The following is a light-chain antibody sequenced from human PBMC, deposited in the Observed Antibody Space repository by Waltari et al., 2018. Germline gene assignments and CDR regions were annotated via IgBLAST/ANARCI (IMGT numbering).Light chain of an antibody. V-gene: IGKV3-20*01. Sequence: ELVLTQSPGTLSLSPGERATLACRASQSVGRFLAWYLQKPGQAPRLLIYQASNRATGIPDRFSGSGSGTDFSLTISRLEPEDFAVYYCQNHERLPATFGQGTKVEI. CDR2: QAS. CDR3: QNHERLPAT. J-gene: IGKJ1*01. CDR1: QSVGRF.